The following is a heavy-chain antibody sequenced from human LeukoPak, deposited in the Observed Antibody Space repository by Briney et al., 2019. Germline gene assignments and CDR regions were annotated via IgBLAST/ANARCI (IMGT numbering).Heavy chain of an antibody. CDR3: AFSSYYLEGNYYYMDV. D-gene: IGHD1-26*01. CDR2: LRVYNGNT. J-gene: IGHJ6*03. V-gene: IGHV1-18*01. Sequence: GPTVRLFCKASVYTFTRYCIICVPQAPAQGLEWMVELRVYNGNTNNAQTLHGRVTMTTDTFTSTVYMEMRSLRSDDTAVYCCAFSSYYLEGNYYYMDVWGKGTPVTVSS. CDR1: VYTFTRYC.